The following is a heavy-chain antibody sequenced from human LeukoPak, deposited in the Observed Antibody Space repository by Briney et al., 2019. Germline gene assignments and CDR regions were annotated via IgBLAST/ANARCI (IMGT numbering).Heavy chain of an antibody. CDR3: ARVIGYSSGWYYGMDV. D-gene: IGHD6-19*01. CDR1: VASISRGGSY. CDR2: IYYSGST. V-gene: IGHV4-31*03. J-gene: IGHJ6*02. Sequence: SGPRSLTCIFSVASISRGGSYGGGIGRPPGRGLGGFGYIYYSGSTYYNPSLKSRVTISVDTSKNQFSLKLSSVTAADTAVYYCARVIGYSSGWYYGMDVWGQGTTVTVSS.